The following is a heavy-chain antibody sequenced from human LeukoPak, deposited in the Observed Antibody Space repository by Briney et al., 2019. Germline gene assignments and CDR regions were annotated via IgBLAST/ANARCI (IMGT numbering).Heavy chain of an antibody. CDR1: GGSIGSHY. CDR2: IYYSGST. CDR3: TRANFRGYFDY. J-gene: IGHJ4*02. V-gene: IGHV4-59*11. Sequence: SETLSLTCTVSGGSIGSHYWSWIRQPPGKGLEWIGYIYYSGSTNYNPSLKSRVTISVDTSKNQFSLKLSSVTAADTAVYYCTRANFRGYFDYWGQGTLVTVSS. D-gene: IGHD1-7*01.